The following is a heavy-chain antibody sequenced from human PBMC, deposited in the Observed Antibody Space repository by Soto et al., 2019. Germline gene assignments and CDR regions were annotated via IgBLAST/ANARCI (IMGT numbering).Heavy chain of an antibody. V-gene: IGHV3-23*01. CDR2: ISGSGGST. CDR3: AKGVKNTVPKTPFDS. CDR1: GFTFSSYA. Sequence: GGSLRLSCAASGFTFSSYAMSWVRQAPGKGLEWVAAISGSGGSTYYADSVKGRFTISRDNSKNTLYLQMNSLRAEDTAVYYCAKGVKNTVPKTPFDSWGKGPLAPSPQ. J-gene: IGHJ4*02. D-gene: IGHD4-17*01.